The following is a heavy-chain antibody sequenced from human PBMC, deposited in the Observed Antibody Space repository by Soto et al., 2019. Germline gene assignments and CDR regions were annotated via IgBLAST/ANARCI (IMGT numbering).Heavy chain of an antibody. V-gene: IGHV1-69*10. D-gene: IGHD3-22*01. Sequence: SVKVSCKASGDTFSSYAISWVRQAPGQGLEWMGGIIPILGTPNYAQKCQGRVTITADKSTSTAYMELSSLRSEDTAVYYCARERSRYDRSGYYRPDYWGQ. CDR2: IIPILGTP. CDR1: GDTFSSYA. J-gene: IGHJ4*01. CDR3: ARERSRYDRSGYYRPDY.